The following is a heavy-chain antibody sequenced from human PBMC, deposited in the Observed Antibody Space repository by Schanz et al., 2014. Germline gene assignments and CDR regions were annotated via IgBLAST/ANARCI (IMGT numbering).Heavy chain of an antibody. V-gene: IGHV3-33*01. Sequence: VQVVESGGGLVRPGGSLRLSCAASGFTFSNHGMHWVRQSPGKGLEWVALIWYDGSNEYYADSVKGRFTISRDNPKKTLYLQMNSLRAEDTAVYYCARGIITMVRGGDVGAFDIWGQGTMVTVSS. CDR3: ARGIITMVRGGDVGAFDI. D-gene: IGHD3-10*01. CDR1: GFTFSNHG. CDR2: IWYDGSNE. J-gene: IGHJ3*02.